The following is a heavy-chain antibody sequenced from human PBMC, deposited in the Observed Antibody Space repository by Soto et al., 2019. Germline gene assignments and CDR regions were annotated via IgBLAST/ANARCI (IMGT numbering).Heavy chain of an antibody. Sequence: PSETLSLTCTVSGGSISSGGYYWSWIRQHPGKGLEWIGYIYYSGSTNYNPSLKSRVTISVDKSKNQFSLKLSSVTAADTAVYYCALTGTTSSWFDPWGQGTLVTVSS. J-gene: IGHJ5*02. CDR3: ALTGTTSSWFDP. V-gene: IGHV4-31*09. CDR1: GGSISSGGYY. D-gene: IGHD1-7*01. CDR2: IYYSGST.